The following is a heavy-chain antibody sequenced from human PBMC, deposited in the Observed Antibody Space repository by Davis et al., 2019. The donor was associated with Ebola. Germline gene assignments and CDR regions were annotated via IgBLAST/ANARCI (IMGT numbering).Heavy chain of an antibody. CDR2: ISSSSSTI. D-gene: IGHD3-10*01. CDR3: ARESLLLSDAFDI. CDR1: GFTFSSYS. V-gene: IGHV3-48*02. Sequence: GGSLRLSCAASGFTFSSYSMNWVRQAPGKGLEWVSYISSSSSTIYYADSVKVRFTISRDNAKNSLYLQMNSLRDEDTAVYYCARESLLLSDAFDIWGQGTMVTVSS. J-gene: IGHJ3*02.